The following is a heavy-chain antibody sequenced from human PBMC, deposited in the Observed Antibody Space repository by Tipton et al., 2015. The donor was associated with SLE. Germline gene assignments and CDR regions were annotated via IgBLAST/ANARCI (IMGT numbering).Heavy chain of an antibody. CDR2: ISYGGGS. V-gene: IGHV4-59*12. CDR1: GGSISTNY. CDR3: ARGHPHIVVVIGGGWFDP. D-gene: IGHD2-21*01. J-gene: IGHJ5*02. Sequence: TLSLTCSVSGGSISTNYWIWIRQPPGKGLEWIGYISYGGGSNYNPSLKRRVTISVDTTKNQVSLRLSSVTAADTAVYYCARGHPHIVVVIGGGWFDPWGQGTLVTVSS.